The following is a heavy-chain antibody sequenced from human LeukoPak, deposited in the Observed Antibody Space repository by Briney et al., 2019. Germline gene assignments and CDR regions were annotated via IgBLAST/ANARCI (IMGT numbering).Heavy chain of an antibody. CDR1: AGSIGSGRYY. CDR3: ARSSIRGVPRYFDY. V-gene: IGHV4-61*02. J-gene: IGHJ4*02. Sequence: SETLSLTCTVSAGSIGSGRYYWSWIRQPAGKGLEWIGRIYNSGSTNYNPSLKSRVTISVDTSKNQFSLKLSSVTAADTAVYYCARSSIRGVPRYFDYWGQGTLVTGSS. D-gene: IGHD3-10*01. CDR2: IYNSGST.